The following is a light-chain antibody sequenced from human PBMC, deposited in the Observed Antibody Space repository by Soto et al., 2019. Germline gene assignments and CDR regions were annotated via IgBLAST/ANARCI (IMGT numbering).Light chain of an antibody. CDR3: QQRSNWPPIT. V-gene: IGKV3D-20*02. J-gene: IGKJ5*01. CDR1: QSVSSSY. Sequence: EIVLTQAAGTMSLSPGERATLSCRASQSVSSSYLAWYQQKPGQAPRLLIYGASNRATGIPDRFSGSGSGTDFTLTISSLEPEDFAVYYCQQRSNWPPITFGQGTRLEIK. CDR2: GAS.